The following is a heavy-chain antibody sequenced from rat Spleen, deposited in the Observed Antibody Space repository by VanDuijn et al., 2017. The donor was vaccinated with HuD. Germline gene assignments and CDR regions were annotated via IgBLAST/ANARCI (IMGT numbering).Heavy chain of an antibody. Sequence: EVKLVESGGGLVQPGRSLKLSCAASGFNFNDYWMGWVRQAPGKGLERIGEINKDSSTIKYTPSLKDRFTISRDNAQNTLYLQMDSLRSEDTATYYCTTEIAAISALDYWGQGVMVTVSS. D-gene: IGHD1-2*01. V-gene: IGHV4-2*01. J-gene: IGHJ2*01. CDR2: INKDSSTI. CDR3: TTEIAAISALDY. CDR1: GFNFNDYW.